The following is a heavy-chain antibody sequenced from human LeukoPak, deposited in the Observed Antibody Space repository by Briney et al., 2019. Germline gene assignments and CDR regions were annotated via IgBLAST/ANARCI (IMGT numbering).Heavy chain of an antibody. V-gene: IGHV4-34*01. CDR2: INHSGST. CDR1: GGSFSGYY. CDR3: ARLPRYDFWS. Sequence: SETLSLTCAVYGGSFSGYYWSWIRQPPGKGLEWIGEINHSGSTNYNPSLKSRVTISVDTSKKQFSLKLTSVTAADTAVYYCARLPRYDFWSWGQGTLVTVSS. J-gene: IGHJ4*02. D-gene: IGHD3-3*01.